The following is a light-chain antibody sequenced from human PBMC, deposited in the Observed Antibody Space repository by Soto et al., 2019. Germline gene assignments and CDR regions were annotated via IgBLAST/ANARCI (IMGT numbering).Light chain of an antibody. Sequence: EIVLTQSPATLSLSPGERATLSCRASPSVGTYLAWNQQKPGQTPRLLIYDASNRATGIPARFSGSGSGTNFTLTIISLEPEDFAYYYCKQRSNWPPAFGLGTRLEIK. CDR3: KQRSNWPPA. V-gene: IGKV3-11*01. J-gene: IGKJ5*01. CDR1: PSVGTY. CDR2: DAS.